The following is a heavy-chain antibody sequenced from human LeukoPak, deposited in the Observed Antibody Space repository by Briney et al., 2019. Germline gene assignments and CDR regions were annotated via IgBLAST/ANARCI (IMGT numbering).Heavy chain of an antibody. Sequence: SETLSLTCAVYGGSFSGSYWNWIHQPPGKGLEWIGEINHSGSTNYNPSLKSRVTISIDTSKNQFSLKLRSVTAADTAVYYCTRSPPPGATAYGVVDFWGQGTLVTVSS. CDR1: GGSFSGSY. CDR2: INHSGST. D-gene: IGHD3-16*01. V-gene: IGHV4-34*01. CDR3: TRSPPPGATAYGVVDF. J-gene: IGHJ4*02.